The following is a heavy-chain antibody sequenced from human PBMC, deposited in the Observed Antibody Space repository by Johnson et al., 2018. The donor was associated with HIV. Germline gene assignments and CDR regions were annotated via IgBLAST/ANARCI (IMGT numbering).Heavy chain of an antibody. Sequence: VQLVESGGGLVQPGRSLRLSCAASGFTFDDYAMHWVRQAPGKGLEWVSGISWNSGNIEYGDSVKGRFTISRDNSKNTLYLQMNSLRAEATAVYYCASWGILYDAFDIWGQGTMVTVSS. CDR1: GFTFDDYA. CDR2: ISWNSGNI. CDR3: ASWGILYDAFDI. J-gene: IGHJ3*02. V-gene: IGHV3-9*01. D-gene: IGHD2-8*01.